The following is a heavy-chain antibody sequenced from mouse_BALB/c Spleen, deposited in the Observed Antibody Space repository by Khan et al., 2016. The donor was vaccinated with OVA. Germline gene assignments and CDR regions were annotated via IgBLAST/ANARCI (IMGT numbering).Heavy chain of an antibody. Sequence: VQLKQSGAELVKPGASVKLSCTGSDFNIKDTYIHWVKQRPEQGLEWSGRIDPANGKTIYDPNFQGKATLTADTSSNKAYLHLSSLTSEDTVVYFSASSLLLSAMVSWGPGPSVTVSS. J-gene: IGHJ4*01. V-gene: IGHV14-3*02. D-gene: IGHD1-2*01. CDR2: IDPANGKT. CDR3: ASSLLLSAMVS. CDR1: DFNIKDTY.